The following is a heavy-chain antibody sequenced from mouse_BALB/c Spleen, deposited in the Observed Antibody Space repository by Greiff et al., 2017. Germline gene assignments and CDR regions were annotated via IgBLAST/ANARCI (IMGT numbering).Heavy chain of an antibody. CDR2: IWAGGST. CDR1: GFSLTSYG. D-gene: IGHD1-1*01. CDR3: ARRTTEAMDY. J-gene: IGHJ4*01. V-gene: IGHV2-9*02. Sequence: VKLMESGPGLVAPSQSLSITCTVSGFSLTSYGVHWVRQPPGKGLEWLGVIWAGGSTNYNSALMSRLSISKNNSKSQVFLKMNSLQTDDTAMYYCARRTTEAMDYWGQGTSVTVSS.